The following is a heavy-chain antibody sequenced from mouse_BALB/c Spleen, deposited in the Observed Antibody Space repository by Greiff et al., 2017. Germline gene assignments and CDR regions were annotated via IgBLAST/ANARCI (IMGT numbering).Heavy chain of an antibody. Sequence: QVHVKQPGAELVKPGASVKLSCKASGYTFTSYWMHWVKQRPGQGLEWIGEINPSNGRTNYNEKFKSKATLTVDKSSSTAYMQLSSLTSEDSAVYYCATYYRYEGWGQGTTLTVSS. CDR3: ATYYRYEG. CDR1: GYTFTSYW. CDR2: INPSNGRT. D-gene: IGHD2-14*01. J-gene: IGHJ2*01. V-gene: IGHV1S81*02.